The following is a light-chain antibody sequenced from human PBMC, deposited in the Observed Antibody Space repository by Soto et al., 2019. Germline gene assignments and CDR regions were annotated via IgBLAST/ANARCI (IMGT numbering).Light chain of an antibody. CDR2: TND. CDR3: SSWDDNLDAEV. V-gene: IGLV1-44*01. CDR1: SSNIGSNT. Sequence: HSVLTQPPSASGTPGQRVTISCSGSSSNIGSNTVNWYQQLPGTAPKLLIYTNDQRPSGVPDRFSGSKSGTSASLAISGLPFEDEADYHCSSWDDNLDAEVFGAGTKLTVL. J-gene: IGLJ1*01.